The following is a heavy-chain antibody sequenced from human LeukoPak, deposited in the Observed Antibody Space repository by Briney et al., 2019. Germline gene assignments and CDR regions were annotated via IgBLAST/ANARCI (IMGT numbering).Heavy chain of an antibody. CDR3: ARPVTTSTPNAFDI. CDR1: GGSISSSSYY. Sequence: PSETLSLTCTVSGGSISSSSYYWGWIRQPPGKGLEWIGSIYHSGSTYYNPSLKSRVTISVDTSKNQFSLKLSSVTAADTAVYYCARPVTTSTPNAFDIWGQGTMVTVSS. CDR2: IYHSGST. V-gene: IGHV4-39*07. J-gene: IGHJ3*02. D-gene: IGHD4-17*01.